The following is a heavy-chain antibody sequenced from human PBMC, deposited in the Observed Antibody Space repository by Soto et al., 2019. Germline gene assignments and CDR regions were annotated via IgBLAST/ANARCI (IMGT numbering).Heavy chain of an antibody. V-gene: IGHV1-69*13. CDR1: GGTFSSYA. D-gene: IGHD6-19*01. Sequence: SVKVSCKASGGTFSSYAISWVRQAPGQGLEWMGGIIPIFGTANYAQKFQGRVTITADESTSTAYMELSSLRSEDTAVYYCATAGYSSGWYLNWFDPCGQGTLVTVSS. J-gene: IGHJ5*02. CDR3: ATAGYSSGWYLNWFDP. CDR2: IIPIFGTA.